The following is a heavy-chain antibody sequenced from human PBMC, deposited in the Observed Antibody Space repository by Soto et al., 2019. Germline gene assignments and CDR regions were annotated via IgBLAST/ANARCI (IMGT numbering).Heavy chain of an antibody. D-gene: IGHD3-10*01. CDR2: SNPNCGYT. J-gene: IGHJ4*02. CDR3: NRADSDVVILTDVRPLLDF. Sequence: QVQLCQSGAEVKKPGASVKVSCKTSGYDFFKYNMPWVRQAPGQGLEWMGVSNPNCGYTRHAQKFQGRVSMTRDTSSKIVYMELSGLTSADTAMYYCNRADSDVVILTDVRPLLDFWGQGALVTVSS. CDR1: GYDFFKYN. V-gene: IGHV1-46*03.